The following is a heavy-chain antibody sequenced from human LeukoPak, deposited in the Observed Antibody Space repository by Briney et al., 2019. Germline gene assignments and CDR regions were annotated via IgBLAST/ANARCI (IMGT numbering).Heavy chain of an antibody. CDR3: ARAGAYSSSWSTMDV. J-gene: IGHJ6*02. CDR1: GGSISSYY. Sequence: SETLSLTCTVSGGSISSYYWSWIRQPAGKGLEWIGRIYTSGSTNYNPSLKSRVTMSVDTSKNQFSLKLSSVTAADMAVYYCARAGAYSSSWSTMDVWGQGTTVTVSS. D-gene: IGHD6-13*01. CDR2: IYTSGST. V-gene: IGHV4-4*07.